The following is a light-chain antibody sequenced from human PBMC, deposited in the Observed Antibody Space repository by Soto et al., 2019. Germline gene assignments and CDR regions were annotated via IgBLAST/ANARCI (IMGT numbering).Light chain of an antibody. CDR2: DAS. V-gene: IGKV1-5*01. CDR3: QQHKSYPVT. Sequence: DIQMTQSPSTLPASVGDRVTITCRASQSISVWLSWYQQKPGKAPNLLIYDASNLKSGVPSRFSGGGSGTEFTLTISSVQPDDFASYYCQQHKSYPVTFGGGTKVEIK. CDR1: QSISVW. J-gene: IGKJ4*01.